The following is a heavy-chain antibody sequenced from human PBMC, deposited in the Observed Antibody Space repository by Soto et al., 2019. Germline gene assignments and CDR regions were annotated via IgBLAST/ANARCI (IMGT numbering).Heavy chain of an antibody. CDR2: ISYDGSNK. CDR1: GFTFSSYA. V-gene: IGHV3-30-3*01. CDR3: ARDVDISRIATPSDY. D-gene: IGHD6-13*01. J-gene: IGHJ4*02. Sequence: VQLLESGGGLVQPGGSLRLSCAASGFTFSSYAMHWVRQAPGKGLEWVAVISYDGSNKYYADSVKGRFTISRDNSKNTLYLQMNSLRAEDTAVYYCARDVDISRIATPSDYWGQGTLVTVSS.